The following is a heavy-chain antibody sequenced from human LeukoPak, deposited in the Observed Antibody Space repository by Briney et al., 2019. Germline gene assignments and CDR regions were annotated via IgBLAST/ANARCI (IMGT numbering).Heavy chain of an antibody. CDR1: GFTFSRYE. V-gene: IGHV3-48*03. CDR3: AREGYYASGGDLERYFDS. J-gene: IGHJ4*02. CDR2: ISSSGATM. D-gene: IGHD3-10*01. Sequence: GWSLRLSCAATGFTFSRYEMSWVRQAPAKGLEWVSYISSSGATMYYADSVKGRFTVSRDNAKNSLYLQMSSLRAEDTAVYYCAREGYYASGGDLERYFDSWGQGTLVTVSS.